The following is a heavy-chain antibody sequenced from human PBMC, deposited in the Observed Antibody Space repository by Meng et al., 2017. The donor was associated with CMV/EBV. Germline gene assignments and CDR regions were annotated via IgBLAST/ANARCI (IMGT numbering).Heavy chain of an antibody. J-gene: IGHJ6*02. CDR1: GYTFTSYG. Sequence: ASVKVSCKASGYTFTSYGISWVRQAPGQGLEWMGWISAYNGNTNYAQKLQGRVTMTTDTSTSTAYMELRSLRSDDTAVYYCARVYPRPSRVVVPPGAYYYYGMDVWGQGTTVTV. CDR3: ARVYPRPSRVVVPPGAYYYYGMDV. D-gene: IGHD3-22*01. CDR2: ISAYNGNT. V-gene: IGHV1-18*01.